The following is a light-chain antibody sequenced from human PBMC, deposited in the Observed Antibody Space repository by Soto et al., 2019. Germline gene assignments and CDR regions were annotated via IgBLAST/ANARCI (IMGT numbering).Light chain of an antibody. V-gene: IGKV3-20*01. CDR2: GTS. CDR3: QQHGGSPPYT. CDR1: QTVHSSF. J-gene: IGKJ2*01. Sequence: EVVLTQSPGTLSLSPGDRATVSCRASQTVHSSFFAWYQQKGGQAPRLLIYGTSNRAAGIPDRFSGHGSGTDFTLTIDGLEPEVFAMYFCQQHGGSPPYTFGRGTRVEI.